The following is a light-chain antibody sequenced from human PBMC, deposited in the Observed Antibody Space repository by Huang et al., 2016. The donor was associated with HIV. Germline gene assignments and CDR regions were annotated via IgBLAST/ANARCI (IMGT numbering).Light chain of an antibody. V-gene: IGKV3-15*01. J-gene: IGKJ1*01. CDR2: GAS. Sequence: EIVMTQSPATLSVSPGERATLSCRASQSVSNNLAWYQQKPGQAPRSLIYGASTRATGIPSRFSGSGSGTEFTLTISSLQSEDFAVYYCQQSNSWPPWTFGQGTKVEIK. CDR3: QQSNSWPPWT. CDR1: QSVSNN.